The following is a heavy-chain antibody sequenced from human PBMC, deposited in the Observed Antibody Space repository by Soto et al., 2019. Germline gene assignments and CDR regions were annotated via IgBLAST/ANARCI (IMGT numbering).Heavy chain of an antibody. CDR3: AREGDYDFWSGYPERYYYYYMDV. Sequence: EVQLVESGGGLVKPGGSLRLSCAASGFTFSSYSMNWVRQAPGKGLEWVSSISSSSSHIYYADSVKGRFTISRDNAKNSLYLQMNSLRAEDTAVYYCAREGDYDFWSGYPERYYYYYMDVWGKGTTVTVSS. CDR1: GFTFSSYS. CDR2: ISSSSSHI. V-gene: IGHV3-21*01. J-gene: IGHJ6*03. D-gene: IGHD3-3*01.